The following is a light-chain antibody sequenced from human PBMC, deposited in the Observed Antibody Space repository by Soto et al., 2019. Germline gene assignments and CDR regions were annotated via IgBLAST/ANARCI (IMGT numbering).Light chain of an antibody. CDR2: NTN. J-gene: IGLJ2*01. Sequence: QTVVTQEPSLSVYPGGTVTLTCALRSGTVYSSFYPSWYQQTPGQPPRTLVYNTNTRSSGLPNRFSVSIFGTKAALTITGAHADDEADDSCLLCLGTTMVFGGGTQLA. CDR3: LLCLGTTMV. CDR1: SGTVYSSFY. V-gene: IGLV8-61*01.